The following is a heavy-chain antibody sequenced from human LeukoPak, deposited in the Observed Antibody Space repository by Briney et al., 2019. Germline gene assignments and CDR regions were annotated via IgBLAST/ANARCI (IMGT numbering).Heavy chain of an antibody. J-gene: IGHJ3*02. D-gene: IGHD3-3*01. Sequence: SETLSLTCTVSGGSISSGSYYWSWIRQPAGKGLEWIGRIYTSGSTNYNPSLKSRVTISVDTSKNQFSLKLSSVTAADTAVYYCAGGHYDFWSGYPHGAFDIWGQGTMVTVSS. CDR1: GGSISSGSYY. CDR2: IYTSGST. V-gene: IGHV4-61*02. CDR3: AGGHYDFWSGYPHGAFDI.